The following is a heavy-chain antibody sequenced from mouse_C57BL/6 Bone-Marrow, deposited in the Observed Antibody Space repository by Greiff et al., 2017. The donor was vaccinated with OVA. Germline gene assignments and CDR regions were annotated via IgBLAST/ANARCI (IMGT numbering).Heavy chain of an antibody. V-gene: IGHV1-53*01. J-gene: IGHJ1*03. CDR3: ARSYYGNYEYFDV. D-gene: IGHD2-10*01. CDR2: INPSNGGT. CDR1: GYTFTSYW. Sequence: VQLQQPGTELVKPGASVKLSCKASGYTFTSYWMHWVKQRPGLGLEWIGNINPSNGGTNYNEKFKSKATLTVDKSSSTAYMQLGSLTSEDSAVYYCARSYYGNYEYFDVWGTGTTVTVSS.